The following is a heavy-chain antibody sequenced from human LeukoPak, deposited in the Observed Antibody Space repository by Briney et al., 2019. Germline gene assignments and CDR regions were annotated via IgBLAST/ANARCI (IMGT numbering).Heavy chain of an antibody. V-gene: IGHV3-33*06. CDR3: AKNRDRGVPTYYYDSSGSSHFDL. D-gene: IGHD3-22*01. Sequence: EPGKSLRLSCAASGFTFSDYGMHWVRQAPGKGLEWVAVIWYDGSNKYYADSVKGRFTISRDNSKNTLYLQMNSLRAEDTAVYYCAKNRDRGVPTYYYDSSGSSHFDLWGRGTLVTVSS. CDR2: IWYDGSNK. J-gene: IGHJ2*01. CDR1: GFTFSDYG.